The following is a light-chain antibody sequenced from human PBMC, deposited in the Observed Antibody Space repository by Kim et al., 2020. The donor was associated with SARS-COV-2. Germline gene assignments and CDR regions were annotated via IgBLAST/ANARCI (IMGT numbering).Light chain of an antibody. CDR2: DLD. J-gene: IGLJ2*01. Sequence: GQSVAISCTGTSSDVGGYDYVSWYQQHPGKAPKLMIYDLDQRPSVVPDLFSGSKSCNTASLTVAGLQADDEADYYCSSYAGSNNVLFGGGTQLTVL. V-gene: IGLV2-8*01. CDR3: SSYAGSNNVL. CDR1: SSDVGGYDY.